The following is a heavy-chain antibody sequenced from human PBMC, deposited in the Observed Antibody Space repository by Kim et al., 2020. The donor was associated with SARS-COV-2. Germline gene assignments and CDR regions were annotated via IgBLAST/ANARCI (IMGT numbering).Heavy chain of an antibody. CDR1: GFTFSSYA. D-gene: IGHD3-3*01. CDR2: ISYDGSNK. CDR3: ARDRITIFGVVRWAYFDY. V-gene: IGHV3-30*04. J-gene: IGHJ4*02. Sequence: GGSLRLSCAASGFTFSSYAMHWVRQAPGKGLEWVAVISYDGSNKYYADSVKGRFTISRDNSKNTLYLQMNSLRAEDTAVYYCARDRITIFGVVRWAYFDYWGQGTLVTVSS.